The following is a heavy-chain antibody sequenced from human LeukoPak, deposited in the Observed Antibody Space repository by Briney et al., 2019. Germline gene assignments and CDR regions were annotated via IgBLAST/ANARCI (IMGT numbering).Heavy chain of an antibody. CDR1: GGSFSGYY. J-gene: IGHJ4*02. CDR3: ARGSLRFLEWLYYFDY. CDR2: INHSGST. D-gene: IGHD3-3*01. Sequence: SETLSLTCAVYGGSFSGYYWSWIRQPPGKGLEWIGEINHSGSTNYNPSLKSRVTISVDTSKNQFSLKLSSVTAADTAVYHCARGSLRFLEWLYYFDYWGQGTLVTVSS. V-gene: IGHV4-34*01.